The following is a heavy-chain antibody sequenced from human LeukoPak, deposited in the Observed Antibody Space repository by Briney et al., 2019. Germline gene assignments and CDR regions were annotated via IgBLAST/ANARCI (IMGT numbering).Heavy chain of an antibody. CDR2: IYTSGST. CDR1: GNSFGNYY. CDR3: ARTAKYYYGSETYYFFDY. Sequence: SETLSLTCTVSGNSFGNYYWSWIRQPAGKGLEWIGRIYTSGSTTYNSSLKSRVTISLDTSQNQFSLKLTSVTPADTAVYYCARTAKYYYGSETYYFFDYWGQGTLVTVSS. J-gene: IGHJ4*02. D-gene: IGHD3-10*01. V-gene: IGHV4-4*07.